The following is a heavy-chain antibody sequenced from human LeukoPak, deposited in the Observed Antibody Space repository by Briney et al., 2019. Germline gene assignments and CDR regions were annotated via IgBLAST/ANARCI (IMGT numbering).Heavy chain of an antibody. CDR2: MNPNSGNT. Sequence: ASVKVSCKASGDTFSSYAISWVRQATGQGLEWMGWMNPNSGNTGYAQKFQGRVTMTRNTSISTAYMELSSLRSEDTAVYYCASGYSYGPYFDYWGQGTLVTVSS. D-gene: IGHD5-18*01. CDR1: GDTFSSYA. V-gene: IGHV1-8*02. CDR3: ASGYSYGPYFDY. J-gene: IGHJ4*02.